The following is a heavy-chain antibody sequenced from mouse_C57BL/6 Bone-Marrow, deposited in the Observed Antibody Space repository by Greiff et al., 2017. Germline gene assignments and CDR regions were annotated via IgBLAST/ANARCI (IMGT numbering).Heavy chain of an antibody. J-gene: IGHJ2*01. CDR2: IYPGSGNT. D-gene: IGHD1-1*01. Sequence: QVQLKQSGPELVKPGASVKISCKASGYSFTSYYIHWVKQRPGQGLEWIGWIYPGSGNTKYNEKFKGKATLTADTSSSTAYMQLSSLTSEDSAVYYCARRITTVVAYYFDYWGQGTTLTVSS. CDR1: GYSFTSYY. V-gene: IGHV1-66*01. CDR3: ARRITTVVAYYFDY.